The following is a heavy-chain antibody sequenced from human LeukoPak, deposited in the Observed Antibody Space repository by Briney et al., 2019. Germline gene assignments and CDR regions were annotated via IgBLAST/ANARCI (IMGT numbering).Heavy chain of an antibody. D-gene: IGHD2-21*01. Sequence: SQTLSLTCTVSGDSVSSAGYHWSWIRQAPGKGLEWIGHSGSPSYNPSLKSRVMISIDTSKNQFSLKVSTVTAADTAVYYCTTYYVGEGGRGHWGPGTLVTVSS. V-gene: IGHV4-61*08. J-gene: IGHJ4*02. CDR3: TTYYVGEGGRGH. CDR2: SGSP. CDR1: GDSVSSAGYH.